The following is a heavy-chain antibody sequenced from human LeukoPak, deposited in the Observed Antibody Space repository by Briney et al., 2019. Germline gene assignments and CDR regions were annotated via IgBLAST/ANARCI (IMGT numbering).Heavy chain of an antibody. V-gene: IGHV4-59*01. Sequence: PSETLSLTCTVPGGSISSYYWSWIRQPPGKGLEWIGYIYYSGSTNYNPSLKSRVTISVDTSKNQFSLKLSSVTAADTAVYYCARARPSSWFDPWGQGTLVTVSS. CDR2: IYYSGST. J-gene: IGHJ5*02. CDR3: ARARPSSWFDP. CDR1: GGSISSYY.